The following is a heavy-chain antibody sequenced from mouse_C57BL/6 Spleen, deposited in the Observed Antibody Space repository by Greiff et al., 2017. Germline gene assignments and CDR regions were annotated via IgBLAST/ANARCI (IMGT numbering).Heavy chain of an antibody. V-gene: IGHV1-7*01. Sequence: QVQLQQSGAELAKPGASVKLSCKASGYTFTSYWMHWVKQRPGQGLEWIGYINPSSGYTTYNQKFKDKATLTADNSSSTAYMQLSSLAYEDSAVYYCASEGAYYSNYLDYWGQGTSVTVSS. J-gene: IGHJ4*01. D-gene: IGHD2-5*01. CDR1: GYTFTSYW. CDR3: ASEGAYYSNYLDY. CDR2: INPSSGYT.